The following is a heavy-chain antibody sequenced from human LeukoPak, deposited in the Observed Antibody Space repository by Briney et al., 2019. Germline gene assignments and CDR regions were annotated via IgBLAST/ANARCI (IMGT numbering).Heavy chain of an antibody. CDR3: ASICSGGSCYSTDY. D-gene: IGHD2-15*01. CDR2: MYYSGST. Sequence: PSETLSLTCTVSGGSISSYYWSWIRQPPGKGLEWIGTMYYSGSTYYNPSLKSRVTISIDTSKNQFSLKLSSVTAADTAVYYCASICSGGSCYSTDYWGQGTLVTVSS. CDR1: GGSISSYY. J-gene: IGHJ4*02. V-gene: IGHV4-39*07.